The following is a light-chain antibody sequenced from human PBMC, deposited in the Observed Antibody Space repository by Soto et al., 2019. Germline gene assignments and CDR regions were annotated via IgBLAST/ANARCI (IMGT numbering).Light chain of an antibody. CDR2: LGS. CDR1: QSLLHSNTYNY. Sequence: DIVMTQSPVSLPVTPGEPASISCRSSQSLLHSNTYNYLDWYMQKPGQSPQLLIYLGSNRASGVPDRFSGSGSGTDFTLKISRVEAEDVGVYYCMQALRTPCTFGPGTKVEIK. CDR3: MQALRTPCT. V-gene: IGKV2-28*01. J-gene: IGKJ3*01.